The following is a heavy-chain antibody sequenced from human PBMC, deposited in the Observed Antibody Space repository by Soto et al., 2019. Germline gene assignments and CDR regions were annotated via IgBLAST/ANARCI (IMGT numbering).Heavy chain of an antibody. D-gene: IGHD3-10*02. V-gene: IGHV4-59*01. CDR1: GGSMNEYY. Sequence: QVQLQESGPGLVKPSETLSLTCSVSGGSMNEYYWTWVRQSPGKGLEWIGYVYNSMSTNYNPSLRSRLTISVDTSKRPFSLKLTSVTAPDAAVYYCVRARLGCSGGAYLYDGMDVWGQGTTVTVSS. J-gene: IGHJ6*01. CDR2: VYNSMST. CDR3: VRARLGCSGGAYLYDGMDV.